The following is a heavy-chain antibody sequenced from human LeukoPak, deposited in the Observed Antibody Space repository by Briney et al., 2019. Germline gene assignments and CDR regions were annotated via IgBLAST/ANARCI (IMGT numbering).Heavy chain of an antibody. CDR3: ARGRGGATYYYYYMDV. Sequence: ASVKVSCKASGYTFTSYYMHWVRQAPGQGLEWMGIINPSGGSTSYAQKFQGRVTMTRDTSTSTVYMELSSLRSEDTAVYYCARGRGGATYYYYYMDVWGKGTTVTVSS. V-gene: IGHV1-46*01. D-gene: IGHD2-15*01. CDR1: GYTFTSYY. J-gene: IGHJ6*03. CDR2: INPSGGST.